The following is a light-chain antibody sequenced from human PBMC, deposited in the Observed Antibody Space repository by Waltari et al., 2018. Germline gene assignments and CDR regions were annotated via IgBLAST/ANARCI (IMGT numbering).Light chain of an antibody. J-gene: IGLJ1*01. CDR3: QSYDSSLSVYV. CDR1: SSNIGAGSD. Sequence: SVLTQPPSVSGAPGQRVTIPCTGSSSNIGAGSDVHWYPQLPGTAPRLLIFGDTNRPSGVPDRFSGSKSGTSASLAITGLQAEDEADYYCQSYDSSLSVYVFGSGTKVTVL. CDR2: GDT. V-gene: IGLV1-40*01.